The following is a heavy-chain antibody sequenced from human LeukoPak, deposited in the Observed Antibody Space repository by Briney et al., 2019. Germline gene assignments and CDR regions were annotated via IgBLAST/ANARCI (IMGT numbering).Heavy chain of an antibody. D-gene: IGHD3-22*01. J-gene: IGHJ3*02. CDR1: GFTVSSNY. CDR3: ARGYYDSSGYYPEVAFDI. CDR2: IYSGGST. Sequence: GGSLRLSCAASGFTVSSNYMSWVRQAPGKGLEWVSVIYSGGSTYYADSVKGRFTISRDNSKNTLYLQMSSLRAEDTAVYYCARGYYDSSGYYPEVAFDIWGQGTTVTVSS. V-gene: IGHV3-53*01.